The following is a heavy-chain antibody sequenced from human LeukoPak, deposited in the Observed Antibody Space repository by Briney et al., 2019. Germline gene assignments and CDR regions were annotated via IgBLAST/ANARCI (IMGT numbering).Heavy chain of an antibody. CDR1: GASVSSGSYY. D-gene: IGHD1-1*01. Sequence: SETLSLTCTVSGASVSSGSYYWTWIRQPPGKGLEWIGYIFYSGSTNYNPSLESRVTISFDTSKNQFSLKLTSVTAADTAVYYCARDPGVTTGTYYFDSWGQGSLVTVSS. V-gene: IGHV4-61*01. CDR2: IFYSGST. J-gene: IGHJ4*02. CDR3: ARDPGVTTGTYYFDS.